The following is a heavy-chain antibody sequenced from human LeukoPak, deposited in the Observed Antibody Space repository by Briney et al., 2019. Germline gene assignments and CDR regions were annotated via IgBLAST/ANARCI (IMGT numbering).Heavy chain of an antibody. V-gene: IGHV3-74*03. CDR1: GFTFSSYW. Sequence: PGGSLRLSCAVSGFTFSSYWMHWVRPAPGKGLVWVSRINSDGTNTKYADFVKGRFTISRDNAKNTLYLQMNSLRVEDTAVYYCARETRQSYGLDVWGQGTTVIVSS. CDR3: ARETRQSYGLDV. J-gene: IGHJ6*02. CDR2: INSDGTNT.